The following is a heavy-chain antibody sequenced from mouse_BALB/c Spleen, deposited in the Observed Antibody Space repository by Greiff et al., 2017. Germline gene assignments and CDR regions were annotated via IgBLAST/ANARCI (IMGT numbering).Heavy chain of an antibody. CDR2: IDPETGGT. CDR1: GYTFTDYE. V-gene: IGHV1-15*01. J-gene: IGHJ4*01. Sequence: QVQLQQSGAELVRPGASVTLSCKASGYTFTDYEMHWVKQTPVHGLEWIGAIDPETGGTAYNQKFKGKATLTADKSSSTAYMELRSLTSEDSAVYYGTRLDYWGQGTSVTVSA. CDR3: TRLDY.